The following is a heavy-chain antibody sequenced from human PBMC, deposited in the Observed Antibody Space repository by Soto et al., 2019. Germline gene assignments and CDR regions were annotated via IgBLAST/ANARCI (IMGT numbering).Heavy chain of an antibody. CDR3: AKPRGHDYGDYDVGYYYYMDV. CDR2: ISYDGSNK. Sequence: QVQLVESGGGVVQPGRSLRLSCAASGFTFSSYGMHWVRQAPGKGLEWVAVISYDGSNKYYADSVKGRFTISRDNSKNTLYLQMNSLRAEDTAVYYCAKPRGHDYGDYDVGYYYYMDVWGKGTTVTVSS. J-gene: IGHJ6*03. CDR1: GFTFSSYG. V-gene: IGHV3-30*18. D-gene: IGHD4-17*01.